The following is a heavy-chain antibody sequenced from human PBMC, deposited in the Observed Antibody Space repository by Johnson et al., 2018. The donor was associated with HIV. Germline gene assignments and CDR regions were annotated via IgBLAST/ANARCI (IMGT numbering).Heavy chain of an antibody. CDR2: ISYDGSNK. CDR1: GFTFSSYA. Sequence: QVQLVESGGGLVQPGGSLRLSCTASGFTFSSYAMYWVRQAPGKGLEWVAVISYDGSNKYYADSVKGRFTISRDNSKNTLYLQMNSLRAEDTAVYYCAREMATIRGYAFDIWGQGTMVTVSS. D-gene: IGHD5-24*01. V-gene: IGHV3-30-3*01. CDR3: AREMATIRGYAFDI. J-gene: IGHJ3*02.